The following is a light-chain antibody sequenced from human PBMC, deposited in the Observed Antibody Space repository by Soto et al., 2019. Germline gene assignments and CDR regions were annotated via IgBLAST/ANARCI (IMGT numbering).Light chain of an antibody. CDR2: GAS. V-gene: IGKV3-20*01. J-gene: IGKJ1*01. Sequence: EIVLTQSPGTLSLSPGERATLSCRASQSVSSSYLAWYQQKPGQAPRLLIYGASSRATGIPDRFSGSGYGTVFTFTISRLEPEDFAVYYCQQYGSSSWTFGQGTKVDIK. CDR1: QSVSSSY. CDR3: QQYGSSSWT.